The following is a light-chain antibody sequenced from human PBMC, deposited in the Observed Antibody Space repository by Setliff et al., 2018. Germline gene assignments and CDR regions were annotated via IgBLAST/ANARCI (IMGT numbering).Light chain of an antibody. CDR1: SSDVGGYNY. J-gene: IGLJ1*01. CDR3: SSYTSTNTDV. CDR2: EVS. V-gene: IGLV2-8*01. Sequence: QSVLAQPPSASGSPGQSVTISCTGTSSDVGGYNYVSWYQQHPGKAPKLMIYEVSKWPSGVPDRFSGSKSGNTASLTVSGLQAEDEADYYCSSYTSTNTDVFGSGTKVTVL.